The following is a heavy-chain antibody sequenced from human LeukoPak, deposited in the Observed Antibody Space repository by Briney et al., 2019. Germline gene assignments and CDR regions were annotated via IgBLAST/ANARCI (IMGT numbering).Heavy chain of an antibody. CDR3: GVSTRYSSSRVDY. CDR1: GYTFTGYY. CDR2: INPNSGGT. V-gene: IGHV1-2*02. D-gene: IGHD6-13*01. Sequence: GASVKVSCKASGYTFTGYYMHWVRQAPGQGLEWMGWINPNSGGTNYAQKFQGRVTMTRDTSISTAYVELSRLRSDDTAVYYCGVSTRYSSSRVDYWGQGTLVTVSS. J-gene: IGHJ4*02.